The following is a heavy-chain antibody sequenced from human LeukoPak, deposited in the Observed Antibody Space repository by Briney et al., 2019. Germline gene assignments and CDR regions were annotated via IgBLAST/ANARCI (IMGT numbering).Heavy chain of an antibody. V-gene: IGHV3-23*01. D-gene: IGHD3-22*01. Sequence: PGGSLRLSCAASGFTLNNYALTWVRRAPGKGLQWVSAITAGGDSTYYADSVKGRFTISRDNSGNTLYLQMNSLRAEDTAVYYCAKYDDSGCYRNRIDYWGQGTLVTVSS. J-gene: IGHJ4*02. CDR1: GFTLNNYA. CDR3: AKYDDSGCYRNRIDY. CDR2: ITAGGDST.